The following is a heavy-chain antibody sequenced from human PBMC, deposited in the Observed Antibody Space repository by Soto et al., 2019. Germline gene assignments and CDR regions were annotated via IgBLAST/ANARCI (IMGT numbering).Heavy chain of an antibody. D-gene: IGHD3-3*01. J-gene: IGHJ6*02. CDR1: GYTFTSYD. CDR3: ARGPTNYDFWSGYFQNYYYGMDV. Sequence: QVQLVQSGAEVKKPGASVKVSCKASGYTFTSYDINWVQQATGQGLEWMGWMNPNSGNTGYAQKFQGRVTMTRNTSISTAYMELSSLRSEDTAVYYCARGPTNYDFWSGYFQNYYYGMDVWGQGTTVTVSS. V-gene: IGHV1-8*01. CDR2: MNPNSGNT.